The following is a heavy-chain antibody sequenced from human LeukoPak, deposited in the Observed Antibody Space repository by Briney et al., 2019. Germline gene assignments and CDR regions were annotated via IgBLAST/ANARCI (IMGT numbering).Heavy chain of an antibody. D-gene: IGHD3-3*01. CDR1: GGSISSSSYY. CDR3: ARDPFGVVTD. V-gene: IGHV4-39*07. Sequence: SETLSLTCTVSGGSISSSSYYWGWIRQPPGKGLEWIGSIYYSGSTYYNPSLKSRVTISVDTSKNQFSLKLSSVTAADTAVYYCARDPFGVVTDWGQGTLVTVSS. J-gene: IGHJ4*02. CDR2: IYYSGST.